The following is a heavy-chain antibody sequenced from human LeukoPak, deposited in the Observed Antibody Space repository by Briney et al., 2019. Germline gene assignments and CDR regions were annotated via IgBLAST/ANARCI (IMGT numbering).Heavy chain of an antibody. J-gene: IGHJ4*02. CDR3: VRAYDY. V-gene: IGHV3-74*01. CDR1: GFTFSSSW. CDR2: VHSDGSTT. Sequence: GGSLRLSCAASGFTFSSSWMHWVRQAPGKGLVWVSGVHSDGSTTSYADSVKGPFTISRDNAENTLSLQMNSLRAEDTAVYYCVRAYDYWGQGTLVTVSS.